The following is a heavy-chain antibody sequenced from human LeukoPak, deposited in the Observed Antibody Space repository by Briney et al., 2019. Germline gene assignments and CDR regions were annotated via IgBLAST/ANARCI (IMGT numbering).Heavy chain of an antibody. J-gene: IGHJ5*02. CDR2: IYYSGST. CDR3: AREPCSSTSCYYNWFDP. V-gene: IGHV4-31*03. D-gene: IGHD2-2*01. CDR1: GGSISSGGYY. Sequence: SETLSLTCTVSGGSISSGGYYWSWIRQHPGKGLEWIGYIYYSGSTYYNPSLKSRVTISVDTSKNQFSLKLSPVTAADTAVYYCAREPCSSTSCYYNWFDPWGQGTLVTVSS.